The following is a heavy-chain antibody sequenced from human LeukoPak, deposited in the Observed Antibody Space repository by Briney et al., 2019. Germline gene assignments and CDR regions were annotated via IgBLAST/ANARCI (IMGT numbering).Heavy chain of an antibody. CDR3: ATSSGGD. J-gene: IGHJ4*02. CDR2: FDPEDGET. V-gene: IGHV1-24*01. Sequence: GASVKVSCKVSGYTLTELSIYWVRQAPGKGLEWMGGFDPEDGETIYGQKFQGRLTMTEDTSTDTAYMELSSLRSEDTAVYYCATSSGGDWGQGTLVTVSS. CDR1: GYTLTELS. D-gene: IGHD2-21*01.